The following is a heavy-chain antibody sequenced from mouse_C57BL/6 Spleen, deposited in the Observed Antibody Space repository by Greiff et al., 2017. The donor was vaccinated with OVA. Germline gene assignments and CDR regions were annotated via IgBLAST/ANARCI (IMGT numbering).Heavy chain of an antibody. Sequence: EVQLVESGGGLVKPGGSLKLSCAASGFTFSSYAMSWVRQTPEKRLEWVATISDGGSYTYYPDNVKGRFTISRDNAKNNLYLQMSHLKSEDTAMYYCARDGYTRDYWGQGTTLTVSS. J-gene: IGHJ2*01. D-gene: IGHD5-1-1*01. V-gene: IGHV5-4*01. CDR3: ARDGYTRDY. CDR1: GFTFSSYA. CDR2: ISDGGSYT.